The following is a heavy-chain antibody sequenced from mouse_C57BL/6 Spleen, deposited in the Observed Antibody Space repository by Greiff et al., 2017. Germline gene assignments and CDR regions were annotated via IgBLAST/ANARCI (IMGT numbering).Heavy chain of an antibody. CDR2: IYPSDSET. V-gene: IGHV1-61*01. J-gene: IGHJ4*01. CDR1: GYTFTSYW. D-gene: IGHD3-2*02. CDR3: GLRLQGYYAMDY. Sequence: VQLQQPGAELVRPGSSVKLSCKASGYTFTSYWMDWVKQRPGQGLEWIGNIYPSDSETHYNQKFKDKATLTVDKSSSTAYMQLSSLTSEDSAVYYCGLRLQGYYAMDYWGQGTSVTVSS.